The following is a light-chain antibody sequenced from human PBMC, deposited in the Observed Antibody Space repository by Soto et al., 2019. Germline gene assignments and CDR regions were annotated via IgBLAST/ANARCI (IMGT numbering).Light chain of an antibody. Sequence: DIQMTQSPSTLSASFGDRVTITCRASQSISTWLAWYQHKPLKAPKLLIYQASSLEGGVPSRFSGSGSGTEFTLTISSLQPDDFATYYCQQYNIYSRTFGQGTKVDTK. CDR2: QAS. CDR3: QQYNIYSRT. V-gene: IGKV1-5*03. CDR1: QSISTW. J-gene: IGKJ1*01.